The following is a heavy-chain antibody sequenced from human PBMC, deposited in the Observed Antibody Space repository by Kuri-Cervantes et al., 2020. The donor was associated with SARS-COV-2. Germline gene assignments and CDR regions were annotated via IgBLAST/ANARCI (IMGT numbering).Heavy chain of an antibody. V-gene: IGHV3-30*04. Sequence: GESLKISCAASGFTFSSYAMHWVRQAPGEGLEWVAVISYDGSNKYYADSVKGRFTISRDNSKNTLYLQMNSLRAEDTAVYYCARDLYGVLYYFDYWGQGTLVTVSS. D-gene: IGHD4-17*01. CDR2: ISYDGSNK. CDR1: GFTFSSYA. CDR3: ARDLYGVLYYFDY. J-gene: IGHJ4*02.